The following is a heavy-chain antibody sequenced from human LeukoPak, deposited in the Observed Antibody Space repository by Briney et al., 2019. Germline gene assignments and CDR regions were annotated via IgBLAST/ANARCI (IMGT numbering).Heavy chain of an antibody. J-gene: IGHJ4*02. CDR1: GFTFSSYS. Sequence: GGSLRLSCAASGFTFSSYSMNWVRQAPGKGLEWVSSISSSSSYIYYADSVKGRFTISRDNAKNSLYLQMNSLRAEDTAVYYCARAPAYYYDSSGSILDYWGQGTLVTVSS. V-gene: IGHV3-21*01. D-gene: IGHD3-22*01. CDR2: ISSSSSYI. CDR3: ARAPAYYYDSSGSILDY.